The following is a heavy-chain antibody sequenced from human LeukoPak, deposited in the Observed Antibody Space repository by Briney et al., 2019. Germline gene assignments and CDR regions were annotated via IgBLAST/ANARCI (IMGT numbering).Heavy chain of an antibody. J-gene: IGHJ3*02. Sequence: PSETLSLTCAVYGGSFSGYYRSWIRQPPGKGLEWIGEINHSGSTNYNPSLKSRVTISVDTSKNQFSLKLSSVTAADTAVYYCARSVVGQNSPAFDIWGQGTMVTVSS. CDR1: GGSFSGYY. V-gene: IGHV4-34*01. CDR3: ARSVVGQNSPAFDI. CDR2: INHSGST. D-gene: IGHD1-26*01.